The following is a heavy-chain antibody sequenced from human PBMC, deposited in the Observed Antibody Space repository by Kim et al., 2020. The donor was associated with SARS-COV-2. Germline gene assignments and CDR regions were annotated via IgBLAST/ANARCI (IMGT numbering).Heavy chain of an antibody. CDR1: GGSFSGPY. D-gene: IGHD1-1*01. CDR2: IHHTGNT. J-gene: IGHJ3*02. Sequence: SETLSLTCTVSGGSFSGPYWSWIRQSPEKGLEWIANIHHTGNTNSNPSLESRVTMSIDTSKNQFSLKLSSVTAADTAVYFCARERLPGAFSLDAFDIWGQGTKVTVSS. CDR3: ARERLPGAFSLDAFDI. V-gene: IGHV4-59*11.